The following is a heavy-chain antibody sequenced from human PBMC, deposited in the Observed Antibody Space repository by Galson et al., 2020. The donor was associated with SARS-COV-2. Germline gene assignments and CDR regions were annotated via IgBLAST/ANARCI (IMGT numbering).Heavy chain of an antibody. Sequence: SETLSLTCTVSGGSISSGGYYWSWIRQHPGKGLEWIGYIYYSGSTYYNPSLKSRVTISVDTSKNQFSLKLSSVTAADTAVYYCARYPSSIYYYYGMDVWGQGTTVTVSS. CDR3: ARYPSSIYYYYGMDV. CDR2: IYYSGST. D-gene: IGHD2-2*01. CDR1: GGSISSGGYY. V-gene: IGHV4-31*03. J-gene: IGHJ6*02.